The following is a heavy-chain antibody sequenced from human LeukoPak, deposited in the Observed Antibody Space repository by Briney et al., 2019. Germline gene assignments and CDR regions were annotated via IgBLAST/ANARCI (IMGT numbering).Heavy chain of an antibody. Sequence: GGSLRLSCAASGFTFSNYWMGWVRQAPGKGLEWVANIKQDGSEIYYVDSVKGRFTISRDTAKDSLYLQMNSLRAEDTAAYCARDRGHSGYDLYDYWGQGTLVTVSS. CDR3: ARDRGHSGYDLYDY. D-gene: IGHD5-12*01. CDR1: GFTFSNYW. V-gene: IGHV3-7*01. J-gene: IGHJ4*02. CDR2: IKQDGSEI.